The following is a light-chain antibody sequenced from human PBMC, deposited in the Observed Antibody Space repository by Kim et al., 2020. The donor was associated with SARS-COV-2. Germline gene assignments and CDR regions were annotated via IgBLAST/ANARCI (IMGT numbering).Light chain of an antibody. CDR3: QTWDSSSRHVV. CDR1: KLGDKY. V-gene: IGLV3-1*01. J-gene: IGLJ2*01. CDR2: QDN. Sequence: SYELTQPPSVSVSPGKTASITCSGDKLGDKYASWYQQKPGQSPVLVVYQDNKRPSGIPERFSGSNSGNTATLTISGTRAMDDADYYCQTWDSSSRHVVFGGGTKLTVL.